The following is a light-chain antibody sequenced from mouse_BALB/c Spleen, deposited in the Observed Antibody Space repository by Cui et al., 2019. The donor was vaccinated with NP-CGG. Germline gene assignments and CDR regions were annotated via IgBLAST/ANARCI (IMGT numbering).Light chain of an antibody. V-gene: IGLV1*01. CDR2: GTN. CDR1: TGAVTTSNY. CDR3: ALWYSNHWV. J-gene: IGLJ1*01. Sequence: QAVVTQESAFTTSPGETVTLTCRSSTGAVTTSNYANWVQEKPDHLFTGLIGGTNNRAPGVPARFSGSLIGDKAALTITGAQTDDEAIYFCALWYSNHWVFGGGTKLTVL.